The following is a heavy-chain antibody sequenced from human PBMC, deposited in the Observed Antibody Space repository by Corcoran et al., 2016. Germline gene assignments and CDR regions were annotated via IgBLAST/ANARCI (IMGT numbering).Heavy chain of an antibody. CDR3: VREPIWFGEANYLDY. Sequence: EVQLVESGGGLVQPGGSLRLSCAASGFTFSSYWMHWVRQAPGKGLVWVSRINSDGSSTSYEDSVKGRFTISRDNAKNTMYLQMNSLRAEDTAVYYCVREPIWFGEANYLDYWGQGTLVTVSS. CDR1: GFTFSSYW. D-gene: IGHD3-10*01. J-gene: IGHJ4*02. V-gene: IGHV3-74*01. CDR2: INSDGSST.